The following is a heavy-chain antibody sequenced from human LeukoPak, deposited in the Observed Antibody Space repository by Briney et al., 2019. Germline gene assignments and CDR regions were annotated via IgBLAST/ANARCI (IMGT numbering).Heavy chain of an antibody. V-gene: IGHV4-34*01. D-gene: IGHD6-6*01. CDR3: ARPNSSSSNWFDP. J-gene: IGHJ5*02. CDR1: GGSFSGYY. CDR2: INHIGST. Sequence: SETLSLTCAVYGGSFSGYYWSWIRQPPGKGLEWMGEINHIGSTNYNPSLKSPVTISVDTSKNQFSLKLSSVTAADTAVYYCARPNSSSSNWFDPWGQGTLVTVSS.